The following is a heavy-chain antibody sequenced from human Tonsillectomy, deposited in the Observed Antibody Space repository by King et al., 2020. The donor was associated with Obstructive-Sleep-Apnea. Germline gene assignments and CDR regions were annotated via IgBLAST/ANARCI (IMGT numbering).Heavy chain of an antibody. CDR2: ISSSSSTI. CDR1: GFTFSSYS. V-gene: IGHV3-48*04. D-gene: IGHD4-17*01. Sequence: EVQLVESGGGLVQPGGSLRLSCAASGFTFSSYSMNWVRQAPGKGLEWVSYISSSSSTIYYADSVKGRFTISRDNAKNSLYLQMNSLRAEDTAVYYCARDTVTTDMDVWGQGTTVTVSS. J-gene: IGHJ6*02. CDR3: ARDTVTTDMDV.